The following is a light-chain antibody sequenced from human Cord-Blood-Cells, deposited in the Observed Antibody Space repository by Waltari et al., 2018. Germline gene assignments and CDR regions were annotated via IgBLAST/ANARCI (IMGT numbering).Light chain of an antibody. CDR2: GAS. J-gene: IGKJ1*01. Sequence: EIVMTQSPATLSVSPGERATLSCRASQSVSSNLAWYQQKPGQAPRLLIYGASTRATGIPARFSGSGSGTEFTLTISGLQSEDFVVYYCQQYNNWWTFGQGTKVEIK. CDR1: QSVSSN. CDR3: QQYNNWWT. V-gene: IGKV3-15*01.